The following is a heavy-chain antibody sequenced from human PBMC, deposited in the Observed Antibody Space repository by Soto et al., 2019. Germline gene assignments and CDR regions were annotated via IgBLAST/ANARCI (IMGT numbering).Heavy chain of an antibody. V-gene: IGHV4-39*01. J-gene: IGHJ4*02. CDR3: ARSTFCYYHEDGVYYGLDN. Sequence: SETVYLTCIVSGGSTGSSVYYWGWIRQPPGMGLEWIASVCYKGTPYYNPSLQSRVTIYLDMSKNQFSLKLDSVTAADTAVFYCARSTFCYYHEDGVYYGLDNWGQETVVAV. D-gene: IGHD3-22*01. CDR1: GGSTGSSVYY. CDR2: VCYKGTP.